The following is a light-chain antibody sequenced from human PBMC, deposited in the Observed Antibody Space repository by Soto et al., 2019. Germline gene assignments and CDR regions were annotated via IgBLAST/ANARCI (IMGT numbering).Light chain of an antibody. CDR1: QTISSK. V-gene: IGKV1-39*01. CDR3: QQSYRSPPT. CDR2: DAS. Sequence: DIQMTQSPSSLSASVGDRVTITCRASQTISSKLNWYQQKPGKVPKLLIYDASSLQSGVPSRFSGSGSGTDFTLTISSLQPEDFATYYCQQSYRSPPTLGQGTKVDTK. J-gene: IGKJ1*01.